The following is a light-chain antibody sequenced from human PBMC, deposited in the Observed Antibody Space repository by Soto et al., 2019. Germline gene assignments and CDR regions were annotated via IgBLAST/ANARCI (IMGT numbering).Light chain of an antibody. CDR3: QQYGSLPAT. V-gene: IGKV3-20*01. CDR1: QSVRGNH. Sequence: EVVLTQSPGTLSLSPGERVTLSCRASQSVRGNHFAWYQQKPGQAPRLLNYSASARTTGIPDRFSGSGSGTDFTLTISRLEPEDFAVYYCQQYGSLPATFGQGTKVEIK. J-gene: IGKJ1*01. CDR2: SAS.